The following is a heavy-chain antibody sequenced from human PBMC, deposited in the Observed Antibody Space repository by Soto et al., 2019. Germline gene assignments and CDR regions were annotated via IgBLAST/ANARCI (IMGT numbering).Heavy chain of an antibody. CDR1: GGTFGRYA. CDR2: IIPIPGKA. J-gene: IGHJ6*02. D-gene: IGHD2-2*01. V-gene: IGHV1-69*01. Sequence: QVQLVQSGAEVKKPGSSVKVSCKASGGTFGRYAISCVRQSPGQGHEWMGGIIPIPGKANYAQKFQGRVTIAADESPSTAYMELSGLRSEDRAVYYCARSQGSSTSLEIYYYYYYGMDVWGQGTAVTVSS. CDR3: ARSQGSSTSLEIYYYYYYGMDV.